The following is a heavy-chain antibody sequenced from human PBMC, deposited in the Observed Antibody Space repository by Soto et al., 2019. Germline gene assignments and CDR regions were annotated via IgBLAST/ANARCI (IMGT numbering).Heavy chain of an antibody. CDR1: GGSFSGYY. J-gene: IGHJ6*02. CDR2: INHSGST. V-gene: IGHV4-34*01. CDR3: ARAADRRVYYYYYGMDV. Sequence: SETLSLTCAVYGGSFSGYYWGWIRQPPGKGLEWIGEINHSGSTNYNPSLKSRVTISVDTSKNQFSLKLSSVTAADTAVYYCARAADRRVYYYYYGMDVWGQGTTVTVSS.